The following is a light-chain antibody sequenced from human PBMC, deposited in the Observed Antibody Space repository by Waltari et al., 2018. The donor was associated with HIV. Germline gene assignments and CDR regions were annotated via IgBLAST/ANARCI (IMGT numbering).Light chain of an antibody. Sequence: DIVMTQSPDSLAVSVGERATINCKSSQNILDISNNKNYVTWSQHKPGQSPQLLIYWASTRESGVPDRFRGSGSGTDFSLTISSLQAEDVAVYYCQQHFSTPWTFGQGTKVGIK. V-gene: IGKV4-1*01. CDR1: QNILDISNNKNY. CDR2: WAS. J-gene: IGKJ1*01. CDR3: QQHFSTPWT.